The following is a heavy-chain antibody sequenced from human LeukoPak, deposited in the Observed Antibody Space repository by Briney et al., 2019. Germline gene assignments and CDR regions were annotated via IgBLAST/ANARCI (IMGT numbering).Heavy chain of an antibody. V-gene: IGHV1-2*06. D-gene: IGHD5-12*01. CDR2: INPNSGGT. CDR3: ARGAHPNGRRAHGYNYFDY. CDR1: GYTFTGYY. Sequence: ASVKVSCKASGYTFTGYYMHWVRQAPGQGLEWMGRINPNSGGTNYAQKFQGRVTMTRDTSISTAYMELSSLRSEDTAVYYCARGAHPNGRRAHGYNYFDYWGQGPLVTVSS. J-gene: IGHJ4*02.